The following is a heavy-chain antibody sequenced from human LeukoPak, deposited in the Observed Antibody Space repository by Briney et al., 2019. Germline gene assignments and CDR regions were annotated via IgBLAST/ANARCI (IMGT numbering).Heavy chain of an antibody. J-gene: IGHJ3*02. CDR3: AKDAPGWYDAFDI. CDR1: GFTFSSYG. V-gene: IGHV3-33*03. CDR2: IWYDGSNK. D-gene: IGHD6-19*01. Sequence: AGGSLRLSCAASGFTFSSYGMHWVRQAPGKGLEWVAVIWYDGSNKYYADSVKGRFTISRVNSKNSLYLQMNSLRTEDTALYYCAKDAPGWYDAFDIWGQGTMVTVSS.